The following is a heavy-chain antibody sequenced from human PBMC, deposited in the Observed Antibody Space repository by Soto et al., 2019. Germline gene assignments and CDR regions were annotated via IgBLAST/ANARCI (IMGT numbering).Heavy chain of an antibody. CDR1: GGSIISGDYY. J-gene: IGHJ4*02. V-gene: IGHV4-30-4*01. CDR2: IYYSGST. Sequence: SETLSLTCTVSGGSIISGDYYWIWIRQPPGKGLEWIGYIYYSGSTYYNPSLKSRVTISVDTSKNQFSLKLSSVTAADTAVYYCARGSDGYNHKYFDYWGQGALVTVSS. CDR3: ARGSDGYNHKYFDY. D-gene: IGHD5-12*01.